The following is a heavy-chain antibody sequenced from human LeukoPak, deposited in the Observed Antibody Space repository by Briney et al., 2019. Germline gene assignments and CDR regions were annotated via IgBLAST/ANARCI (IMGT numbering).Heavy chain of an antibody. D-gene: IGHD2-21*01. CDR3: ARDRCGDICFYGLDV. CDR2: VSGSGGHT. CDR1: GFTFTTYA. Sequence: GGSLRLSWAAAGFTFTTYAMSWVRQAPGKGRGWVSGVSGSGGHTYYTDSGKGRFTLSRDNSKNTLYLEMNSLRAEDTAVYYCARDRCGDICFYGLDVWGQGTTVSVSS. V-gene: IGHV3-23*01. J-gene: IGHJ6*02.